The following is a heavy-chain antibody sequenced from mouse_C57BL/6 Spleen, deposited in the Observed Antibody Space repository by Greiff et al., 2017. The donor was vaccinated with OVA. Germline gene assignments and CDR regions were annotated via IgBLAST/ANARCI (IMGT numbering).Heavy chain of an antibody. CDR1: GYSITSGYY. D-gene: IGHD1-1*01. V-gene: IGHV3-6*01. Sequence: EVKLQESGPGLVKPSQSLSLTCSVTGYSITSGYYWNWIRQFPGNKLEWMGYISYDGSNNYNPSLKNRISITRDTSKNQFFLKLNSVTTEDTATYYCARIYGSSSWFAYWGQGTLVTVSA. J-gene: IGHJ3*01. CDR3: ARIYGSSSWFAY. CDR2: ISYDGSN.